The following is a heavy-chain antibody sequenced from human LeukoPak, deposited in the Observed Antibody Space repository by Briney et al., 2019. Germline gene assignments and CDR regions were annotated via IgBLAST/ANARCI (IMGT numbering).Heavy chain of an antibody. CDR3: ASPYHYYDSSGSDAFDI. V-gene: IGHV1-69*05. J-gene: IGHJ1*01. CDR2: IIPIFGTA. D-gene: IGHD3-22*01. Sequence: ASVKVSCKASGGTFSSYAISWVRQAPGQGLEWMGGIIPIFGTANYAQKFQGRVTITTDESTSTAYMELSSLRSEDTAVYYCASPYHYYDSSGSDAFDIWGQGTLVTVSS. CDR1: GGTFSSYA.